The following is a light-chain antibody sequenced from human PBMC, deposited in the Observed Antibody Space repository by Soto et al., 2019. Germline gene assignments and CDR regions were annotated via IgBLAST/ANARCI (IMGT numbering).Light chain of an antibody. J-gene: IGKJ1*01. CDR1: QSVSSY. V-gene: IGKV3-11*01. Sequence: EIVLTQSPATLSLSPGERANLSCRASQSVSSYLAWYQQKPGQAPRLLIYDASNRATGIPARFSGSGSGTDFTLTISSLEPEDFAVYYCQQRSNWPPGWTFGQGTKVEIK. CDR3: QQRSNWPPGWT. CDR2: DAS.